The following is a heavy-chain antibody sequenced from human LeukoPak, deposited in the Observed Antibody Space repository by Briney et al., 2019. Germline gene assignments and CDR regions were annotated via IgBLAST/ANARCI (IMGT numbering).Heavy chain of an antibody. Sequence: PSETLSLTCTVSGGSISSYYWSWIRQPPGKGLEWIGEINHSGSTNYNPSLKSRVTISVDTSKNQFSLKLSSVTAADTAVYYCAREYYYDSSGHPDGMDVWGQGTTVTVSS. CDR2: INHSGST. J-gene: IGHJ6*02. V-gene: IGHV4-34*01. CDR1: GGSISSYY. CDR3: AREYYYDSSGHPDGMDV. D-gene: IGHD3-22*01.